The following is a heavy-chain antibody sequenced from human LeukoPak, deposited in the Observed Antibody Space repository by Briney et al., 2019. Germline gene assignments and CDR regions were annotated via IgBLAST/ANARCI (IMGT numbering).Heavy chain of an antibody. CDR2: IWYGGSNK. J-gene: IGHJ5*02. D-gene: IGHD6-19*01. V-gene: IGHV3-33*08. Sequence: PGGSLRLSCAASGFTFSSYGMHWVRQAPGKGLEWVAVIWYGGSNKYYADSVKGRFTISRDNSKNTLYLQMNSLRAEDTAVYYCARDSGGWYYNWFDPWGQGTLVTVSS. CDR1: GFTFSSYG. CDR3: ARDSGGWYYNWFDP.